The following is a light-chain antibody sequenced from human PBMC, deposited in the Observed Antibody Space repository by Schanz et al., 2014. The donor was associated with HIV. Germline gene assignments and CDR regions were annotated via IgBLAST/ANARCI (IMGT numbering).Light chain of an antibody. CDR1: QTVSNN. J-gene: IGKJ5*01. Sequence: PVTLSVSPGERATLSCRASQTVSNNLAWYQQKPGQSPRLLIYGASTRVTGIPARFSGSGSGTEFTLTISSLQSEDFAVYYCQQYNDWPPIAFGQGTRLEIK. CDR2: GAS. CDR3: QQYNDWPPIA. V-gene: IGKV3-15*01.